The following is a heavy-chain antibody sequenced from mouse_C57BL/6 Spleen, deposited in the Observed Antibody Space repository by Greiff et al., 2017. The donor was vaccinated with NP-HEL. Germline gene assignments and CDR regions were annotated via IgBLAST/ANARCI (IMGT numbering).Heavy chain of an antibody. J-gene: IGHJ4*01. D-gene: IGHD2-2*01. CDR1: GFSLSTSGMG. CDR2: IYWDDDK. V-gene: IGHV8-12*01. Sequence: QVTLKVSGPGILQSSQTLSLTCSFSGFSLSTSGMGVSWIRQPSGKGLEWLAHIYWDDDKRYNPSLQSRLTISKDNSRNQVFLTLTSVDTADTSTYYCARRESGYGLYAMDYWGQGTSVTVSS. CDR3: ARRESGYGLYAMDY.